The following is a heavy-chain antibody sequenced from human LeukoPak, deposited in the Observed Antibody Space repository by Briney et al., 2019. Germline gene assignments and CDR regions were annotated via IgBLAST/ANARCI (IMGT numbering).Heavy chain of an antibody. CDR2: IYSGGTT. V-gene: IGHV3-53*01. D-gene: IGHD3-10*01. J-gene: IGHJ4*02. Sequence: GGSLRLSCAASGFTVSSSYMSWVRQAPGKGLEWVSIIYSGGTTYYADSVKGRFTISRDNSKNTVYLQMNSLRAEDTAVYYCARDFAREFTIDYWGQGTLVTVSS. CDR1: GFTVSSSY. CDR3: ARDFAREFTIDY.